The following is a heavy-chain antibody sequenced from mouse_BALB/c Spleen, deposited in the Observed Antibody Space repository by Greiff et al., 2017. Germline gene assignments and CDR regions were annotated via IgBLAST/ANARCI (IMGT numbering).Heavy chain of an antibody. CDR3: ARDQKYGNYKFAY. CDR2: ISSGGSYT. D-gene: IGHD2-10*02. J-gene: IGHJ3*01. V-gene: IGHV5-9-4*01. Sequence: EVHLVESGGGLVKPGGSLKLSCAASGFTFSSYAMSWVRQSPEKRLEWVAAISSGGSYTYYPDTVTGRFTISRDNAKNTLYLEMSSLRSEDTAMYYCARDQKYGNYKFAYWGQGTLVTVSA. CDR1: GFTFSSYA.